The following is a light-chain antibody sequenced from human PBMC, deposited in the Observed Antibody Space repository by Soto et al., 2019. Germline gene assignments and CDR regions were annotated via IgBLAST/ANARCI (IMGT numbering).Light chain of an antibody. Sequence: DIQVTQSPSSLSASVGDGVTITCRASQNIFTYLNWYQQRPGQAPNLLIYATSNLQSGVPSRFSGSGSGTDFTLTISSLQPEDFATYYCQHSYSSPTFGQGTMVEIK. CDR3: QHSYSSPT. CDR1: QNIFTY. J-gene: IGKJ2*01. CDR2: ATS. V-gene: IGKV1-39*01.